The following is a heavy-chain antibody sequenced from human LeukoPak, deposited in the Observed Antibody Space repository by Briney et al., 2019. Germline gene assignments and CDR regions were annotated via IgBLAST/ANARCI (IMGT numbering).Heavy chain of an antibody. CDR1: GGSLSSYY. V-gene: IGHV4-59*08. D-gene: IGHD1-26*01. Sequence: PSETLSLTCTVSGGSLSSYYWSWIRQPPGKGLEWIGYIYYSGSTNYNPSLKSRVTISVDTSKNQFSLKLSSVTAADTAVYYCARHISGSYYLHWFDPWGQGTLVTVSS. J-gene: IGHJ5*02. CDR3: ARHISGSYYLHWFDP. CDR2: IYYSGST.